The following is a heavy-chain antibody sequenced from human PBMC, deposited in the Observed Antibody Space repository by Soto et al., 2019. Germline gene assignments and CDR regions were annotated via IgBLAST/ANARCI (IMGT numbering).Heavy chain of an antibody. V-gene: IGHV1-69*01. CDR1: GATFNSNA. CDR2: IIPTFDSA. CDR3: AATQYTYCSGSRCLYYFDN. J-gene: IGHJ4*02. Sequence: QVHLVQSGAEVKKPGASVKVSCKASGATFNSNAVNWVRQAPGQGLEWMGGIIPTFDSANYAQKFHGRITMAADASSSTAYMELSSLQTEDPAAYYCAATQYTYCSGSRCLYYFDNWGQGTLVTVSS. D-gene: IGHD2-15*01.